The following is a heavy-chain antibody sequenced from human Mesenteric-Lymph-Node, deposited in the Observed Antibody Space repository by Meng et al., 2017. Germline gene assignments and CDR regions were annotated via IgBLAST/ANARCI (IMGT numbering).Heavy chain of an antibody. Sequence: EGVRVEPGGGFVPPGGSLSLFCAAAGFTFSSYAMSWVRQAPGKGLEWVSAISGSGGSTYYADSVKGRFTISRDNSKNTLYLQMNSLRAEDTAVYYCARMGGYSGYDLGYWGQGTLVTVSS. J-gene: IGHJ4*02. CDR3: ARMGGYSGYDLGY. V-gene: IGHV3-23*04. D-gene: IGHD5-12*01. CDR2: ISGSGGST. CDR1: GFTFSSYA.